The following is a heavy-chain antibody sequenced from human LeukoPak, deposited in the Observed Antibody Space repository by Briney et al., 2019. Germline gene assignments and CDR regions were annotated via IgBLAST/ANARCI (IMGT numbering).Heavy chain of an antibody. CDR3: AKDAVGATAYYFDY. V-gene: IGHV3-23*01. Sequence: GGSLRLSCAASGFTFSSYAMSWVRQAPGKGLERVSAISSSGDTYYAGSVRGRFTVSRDNSKNTLYLQMNSLRAEDTAVYYCAKDAVGATAYYFDYWGQGTLVTVSS. J-gene: IGHJ4*02. CDR2: ISSSGDT. D-gene: IGHD1-26*01. CDR1: GFTFSSYA.